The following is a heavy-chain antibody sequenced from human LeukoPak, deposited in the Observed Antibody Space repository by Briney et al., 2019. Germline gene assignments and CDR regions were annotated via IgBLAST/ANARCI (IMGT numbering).Heavy chain of an antibody. CDR2: IIGSGGNS. V-gene: IGHV3-23*01. CDR3: AKPLGGSYLFDR. J-gene: IGHJ4*02. D-gene: IGHD1-26*01. Sequence: GGSLRLSCAASGFTLHNYAMNWVRQAPGKGLEWVSTIIGSGGNSYSADSVKGRFTISRDTSKKILYLQMDSLRPEDTAVYYCAKPLGGSYLFDRWGQGTLVTVSS. CDR1: GFTLHNYA.